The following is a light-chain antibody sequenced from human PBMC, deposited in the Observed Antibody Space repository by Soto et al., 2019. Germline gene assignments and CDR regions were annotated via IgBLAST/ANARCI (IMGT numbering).Light chain of an antibody. V-gene: IGKV1-27*01. CDR2: AAS. Sequence: IQMTQSPSSLSASVGDRVTITCRARLAIDQSAAWYQQKPGQVPNLLLYAASTLHSGVPSRFSGSGSGAHFALTLTGLQPEDVPTYYCQEHNGDLPVAFGPGNTVDV. J-gene: IGKJ3*01. CDR3: QEHNGDLPVA. CDR1: LAIDQS.